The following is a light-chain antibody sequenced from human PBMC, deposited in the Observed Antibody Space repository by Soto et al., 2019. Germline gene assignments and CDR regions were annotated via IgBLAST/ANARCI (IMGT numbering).Light chain of an antibody. CDR1: QGIRND. Sequence: AIQMTQSPSSLSASVGDRVTITCRASQGIRNDLGWYQQKPGKAPKPLIYAASNLQSGVPSRFSGSGFGTDFIFTISILQPEDFETGYFQQDHIYPMAFGPGTKVDIK. J-gene: IGKJ3*01. CDR2: AAS. V-gene: IGKV1-6*01. CDR3: QQDHIYPMA.